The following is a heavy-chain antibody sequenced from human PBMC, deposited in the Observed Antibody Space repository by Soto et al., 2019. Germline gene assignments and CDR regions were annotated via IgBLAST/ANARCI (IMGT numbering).Heavy chain of an antibody. D-gene: IGHD3-16*01. CDR3: AKATGTFNYYYGMDV. J-gene: IGHJ6*02. V-gene: IGHV3-23*01. Sequence: GGSLRLSCAASGFTFSSYAMSWVRQAPGKGLEWVSAISGSGGSTYYADSVKGRFTISRDNSKNTLYLQMNSLRAEDTAVYHCAKATGTFNYYYGMDVWGQGTTVTVSS. CDR2: ISGSGGST. CDR1: GFTFSSYA.